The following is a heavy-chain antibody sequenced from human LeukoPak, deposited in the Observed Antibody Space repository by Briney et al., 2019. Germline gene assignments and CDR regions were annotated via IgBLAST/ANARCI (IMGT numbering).Heavy chain of an antibody. CDR2: IDKKDKGYATAT. CDR1: GFTFSGSA. V-gene: IGHV3-73*01. CDR3: AREFDSYYFDY. Sequence: GGSLKLSCAASGFTFSGSAIHWVRQSSGKGLEWVGQIDKKDKGYATATAYAASVKGRFTISRDDSINTAYLQMNSLRAEDTAVYYCAREFDSYYFDYWGQGTLVTVSS. D-gene: IGHD6-6*01. J-gene: IGHJ4*02.